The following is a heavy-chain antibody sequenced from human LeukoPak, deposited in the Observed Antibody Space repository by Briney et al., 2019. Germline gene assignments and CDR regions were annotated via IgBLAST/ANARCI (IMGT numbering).Heavy chain of an antibody. V-gene: IGHV4-39*01. CDR1: GGSISSSSYS. Sequence: SETLSLTCTVSGGSISSSSYSWGWIRQPPGKGLEWIGSIYYSGSTYYNPSLKSRVTISVDTSKNQFSLELSSVTAADTAVYYCARQGYSYGFFYYLDYWGQGTLVTVSS. J-gene: IGHJ4*02. CDR3: ARQGYSYGFFYYLDY. D-gene: IGHD5-18*01. CDR2: IYYSGST.